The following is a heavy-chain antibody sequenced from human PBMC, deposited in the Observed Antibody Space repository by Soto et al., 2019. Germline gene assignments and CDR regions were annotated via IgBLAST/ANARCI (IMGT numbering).Heavy chain of an antibody. CDR2: IYFDGSDK. V-gene: IGHV3-33*01. CDR1: GFTFSYYV. J-gene: IGHJ3*02. D-gene: IGHD3-9*01. CDR3: ATGSRTGAFDT. Sequence: QVQLVESGGGVVQPGRSLRLSCAAAGFTFSYYVMHWVRQAPGKGLEWVAVIYFDGSDKYYADSVKGRFTISRDNSKNTVYLQMVSLRAEDTAVYYCATGSRTGAFDTWGQGTIVTVSS.